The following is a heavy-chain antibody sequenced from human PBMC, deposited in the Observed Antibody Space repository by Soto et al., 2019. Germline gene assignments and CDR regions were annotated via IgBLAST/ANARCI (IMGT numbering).Heavy chain of an antibody. Sequence: PSETLSLTCTVSGGSISSGDYYWSWIRQPPGKGLEWIGYIYYSGSTYYNPSLKSRVTISVDTSKNQFSLKLSSVTAADTAVYYCAREVIRSIAAAGRPLRNYYYGMDVCGQGTTVTVSS. CDR2: IYYSGST. CDR1: GGSISSGDYY. D-gene: IGHD6-13*01. CDR3: AREVIRSIAAAGRPLRNYYYGMDV. V-gene: IGHV4-30-4*01. J-gene: IGHJ6*02.